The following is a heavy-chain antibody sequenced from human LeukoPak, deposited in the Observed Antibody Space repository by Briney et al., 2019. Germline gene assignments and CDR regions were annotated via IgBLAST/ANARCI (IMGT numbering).Heavy chain of an antibody. D-gene: IGHD6-13*01. V-gene: IGHV4-61*01. CDR2: IYYSGST. Sequence: SETLSLTCTVSGGSISSSNYHWGWIRQPPGKGLEWIGYIYYSGSTNYNPSLKSRVTISVDTSKNQFSLKLSSVTAADTAVYYCARERSSSWYDYWGQGTLVTVSS. CDR3: ARERSSSWYDY. CDR1: GGSISSSNYH. J-gene: IGHJ4*02.